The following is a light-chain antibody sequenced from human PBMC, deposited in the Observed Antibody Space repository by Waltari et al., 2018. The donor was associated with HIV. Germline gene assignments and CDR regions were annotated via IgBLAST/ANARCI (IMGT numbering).Light chain of an antibody. CDR1: SRDIGGYNY. J-gene: IGLJ2*01. CDR3: SSYTGSSTLVV. Sequence: QSALTQPRSVSGSPGQTVTISCRGTSRDIGGYNYVSWYQQHPAEAPRLMIYDVNTRPSGVPARFSGSKSGNTASLTISGLQADDEADYYCSSYTGSSTLVVFGGGTKLIVL. V-gene: IGLV2-11*01. CDR2: DVN.